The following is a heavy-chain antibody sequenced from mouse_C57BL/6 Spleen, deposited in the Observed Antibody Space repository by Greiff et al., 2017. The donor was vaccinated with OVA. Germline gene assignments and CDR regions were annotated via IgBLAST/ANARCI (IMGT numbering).Heavy chain of an antibody. CDR1: GYAFSSSW. J-gene: IGHJ4*01. CDR2: IYPGDGDT. D-gene: IGHD2-1*01. Sequence: VQLQQSGPELVKPGASVKISCKASGYAFSSSWMNWVKQRPGKGLEWIGRIYPGDGDTNYNGKFKGKATLTADKSSSTAYMQLSSLTSEDSAVYFCASNYPGGRAMDYWGQGTSVTVSS. V-gene: IGHV1-82*01. CDR3: ASNYPGGRAMDY.